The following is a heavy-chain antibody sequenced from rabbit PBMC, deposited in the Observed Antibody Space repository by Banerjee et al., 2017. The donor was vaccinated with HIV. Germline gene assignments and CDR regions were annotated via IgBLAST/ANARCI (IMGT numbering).Heavy chain of an antibody. CDR1: GIDFSSCYY. CDR3: ARNGAGSNYAFKL. CDR2: IYAGRSGTT. J-gene: IGHJ4*01. Sequence: QEQLEESGGDLVKPEGSLTLTCTASGIDFSSCYYMCWVRQAPGKGLEWIGCIYAGRSGTTYYASWAKGRFTISKTSSTTVTLQMTSLTAADTATYFCARNGAGSNYAFKLWGPGTLVTVS. V-gene: IGHV1S45*01. D-gene: IGHD8-1*01.